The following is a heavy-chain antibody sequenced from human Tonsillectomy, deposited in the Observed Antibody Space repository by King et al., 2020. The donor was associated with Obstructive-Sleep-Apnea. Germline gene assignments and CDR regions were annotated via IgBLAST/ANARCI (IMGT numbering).Heavy chain of an antibody. CDR3: ATSAYSYVYERPTRPFDF. CDR2: VYYGGST. D-gene: IGHD5-18*01. Sequence: QLQESGPGLVKPPETLSLTCTVSGGSISGSRYYWAWIRQSPGKGLEWIGSVYYGGSTYYNPSFKSRVTISVDTSKNQLSLKLNSVTAADTAEYYCATSAYSYVYERPTRPFDFWGRGTLVTVSS. J-gene: IGHJ4*02. V-gene: IGHV4-39*07. CDR1: GGSISGSRYY.